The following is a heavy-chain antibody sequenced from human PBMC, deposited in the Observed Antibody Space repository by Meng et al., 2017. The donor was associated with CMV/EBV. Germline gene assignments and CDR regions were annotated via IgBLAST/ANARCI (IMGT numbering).Heavy chain of an antibody. J-gene: IGHJ6*02. CDR1: GFTFSSYA. Sequence: GESLKISCAASGFTFSSYAMHWVRQAPGKGLEWVTVISYDGSNKYYADSVKGRFTISRDNSKNTLYLQMSSLRAEDTAVYHCATDGGLPPYYYGLDVWGQGTTVTVSS. CDR2: ISYDGSNK. V-gene: IGHV3-30-3*01. D-gene: IGHD3-16*01. CDR3: ATDGGLPPYYYGLDV.